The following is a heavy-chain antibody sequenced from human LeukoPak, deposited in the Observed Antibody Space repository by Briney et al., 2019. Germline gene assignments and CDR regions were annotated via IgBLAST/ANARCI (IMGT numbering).Heavy chain of an antibody. Sequence: SSETLSLTCAGYGGSFSGYYWSWIRQPPGKGLEWIGEINHSGSTNYNPSLKSRVTISVDTSKNQFSLKLSSVTAADTAVYYCARLTIFGVLTINWFDPWGQGTLVTVSS. CDR1: GGSFSGYY. J-gene: IGHJ5*02. CDR3: ARLTIFGVLTINWFDP. CDR2: INHSGST. D-gene: IGHD3-3*01. V-gene: IGHV4-34*01.